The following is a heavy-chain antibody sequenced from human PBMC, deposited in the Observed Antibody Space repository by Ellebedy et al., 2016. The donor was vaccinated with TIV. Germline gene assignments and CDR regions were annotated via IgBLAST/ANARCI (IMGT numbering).Heavy chain of an antibody. D-gene: IGHD3-22*01. CDR3: ARDETRRDYYDSSGYYPDAFDI. CDR1: GFTFSSYS. V-gene: IGHV3-48*04. Sequence: GGSLRLXXAASGFTFSSYSISWVRQAPGKGLEWVSYISNSGDTIYYADSVKGRFTISRENAKNSLFLQMNSLRVEDTAVYYCARDETRRDYYDSSGYYPDAFDIWGQGTMVTVSS. J-gene: IGHJ3*02. CDR2: ISNSGDTI.